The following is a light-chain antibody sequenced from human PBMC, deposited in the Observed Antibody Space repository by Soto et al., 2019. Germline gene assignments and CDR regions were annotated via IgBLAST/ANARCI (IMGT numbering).Light chain of an antibody. CDR2: GAS. CDR3: QQRHMWPIT. V-gene: IGKV3D-20*02. J-gene: IGKJ5*01. CDR1: QSISSSY. Sequence: EIVLTQSPGTLSLSPGKRATLSCRASQSISSSYLAWYQQRPGQAPRLLIYGASNRATGIPPRFSGSGSGTDFTLTISSLEPEDSAVYYCQQRHMWPITFGQGTRLEIK.